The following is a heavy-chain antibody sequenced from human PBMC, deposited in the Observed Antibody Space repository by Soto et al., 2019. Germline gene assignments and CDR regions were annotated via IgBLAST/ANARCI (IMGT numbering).Heavy chain of an antibody. CDR1: GFTFSRYG. CDR3: ARDPSEGRVGNWFES. V-gene: IGHV3-21*06. Sequence: GGSLRLSCAASGFTFSRYGMNWLRQAPGKGLEWVASISSSTSYVYYADSVKGRFSTSRDNAKNILYLEMYGLRTEDTAGYYCARDPSEGRVGNWFESWGQGTLVTVSS. CDR2: ISSSTSYV. J-gene: IGHJ5*01. D-gene: IGHD2-2*01.